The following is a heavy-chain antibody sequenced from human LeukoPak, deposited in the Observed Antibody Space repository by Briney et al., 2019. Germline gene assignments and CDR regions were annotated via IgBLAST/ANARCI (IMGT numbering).Heavy chain of an antibody. CDR2: INAGNGNT. D-gene: IGHD3-22*01. CDR3: VSYLTYYFDSSGYPW. CDR1: GYTFTSYA. Sequence: ASVKVSCKASGYTFTSYAMHWVRQAPGQRLEWMGWINAGNGNTKYSQKFQGRVTITRDTSASTAYMELSSLRSEDTAVYYCVSYLTYYFDSSGYPWWGQGTLVTVSS. J-gene: IGHJ4*02. V-gene: IGHV1-3*01.